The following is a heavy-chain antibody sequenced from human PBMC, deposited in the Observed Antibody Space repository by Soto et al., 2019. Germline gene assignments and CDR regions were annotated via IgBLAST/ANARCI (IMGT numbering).Heavy chain of an antibody. CDR1: VFTFSSYS. Sequence: WGSLVLSCAASVFTFSSYSMNWVRQAPGKGLEWVSSISSSSSYIYYADSVKGRFTISRDNAKNSLYLQMKSLRAEDTAVYYCARDYGPYYYDSRGYYYIWGQGTMVTVSS. CDR2: ISSSSSYI. CDR3: ARDYGPYYYDSRGYYYI. D-gene: IGHD3-22*01. V-gene: IGHV3-21*01. J-gene: IGHJ4*02.